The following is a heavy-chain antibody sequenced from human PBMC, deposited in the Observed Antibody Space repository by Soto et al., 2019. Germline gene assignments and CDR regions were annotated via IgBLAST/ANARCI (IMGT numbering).Heavy chain of an antibody. CDR1: GGTFSSFA. V-gene: IGHV1-69*13. CDR2: IIPIFDTA. D-gene: IGHD3-3*01. CDR3: VRGKNNYDFWSGSHSALDI. Sequence: ASVKVSCKASGGTFSSFAISWVRQAPGPGLEWMGGIIPIFDTATYAQKFQGRVTITADESTSTAYMELSSLRSEDTAVYYCVRGKNNYDFWSGSHSALDIWGQGTMVTVSS. J-gene: IGHJ3*02.